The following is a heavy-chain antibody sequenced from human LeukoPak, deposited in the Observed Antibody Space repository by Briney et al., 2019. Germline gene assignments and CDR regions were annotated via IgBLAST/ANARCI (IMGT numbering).Heavy chain of an antibody. Sequence: GGSLRLSCAASGFTFSSYWMSWVRQAPGKGLEWVANIKQDGSEKYYVDSARGRFTISRDNAKNSLYLHMNSLRAEDTAVYYCARDEHQYYSESSGRFDYWGQGTLVTVSS. V-gene: IGHV3-7*04. CDR2: IKQDGSEK. CDR1: GFTFSSYW. D-gene: IGHD3-22*01. CDR3: ARDEHQYYSESSGRFDY. J-gene: IGHJ4*02.